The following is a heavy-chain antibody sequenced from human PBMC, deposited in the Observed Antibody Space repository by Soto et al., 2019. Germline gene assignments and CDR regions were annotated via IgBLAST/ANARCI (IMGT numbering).Heavy chain of an antibody. Sequence: QVQLVQSGGGVVQPGRSLRLSCAASGFTFSNFGMHWVRQAPGKGLEWVAAISSDGSDKYYSKGRFTISRDNSKNTLFLQMNSLRVEDTAVYYCAKGSDVARQKPDYWGQGTLVTVSS. V-gene: IGHV3-30*18. CDR1: GFTFSNFG. CDR3: AKGSDVARQKPDY. D-gene: IGHD2-15*01. J-gene: IGHJ4*02. CDR2: ISSDGSDK.